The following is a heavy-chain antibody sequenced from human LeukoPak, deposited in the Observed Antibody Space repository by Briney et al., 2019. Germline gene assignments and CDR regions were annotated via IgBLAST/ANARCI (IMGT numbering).Heavy chain of an antibody. D-gene: IGHD3-9*01. V-gene: IGHV3-7*01. CDR3: ARDLGVGYFDWLFPAYYYYGMDV. CDR1: GFTLSSYW. CDR2: IKQDGSDK. Sequence: GGSLRLSCAASGFTLSSYWMNWVRQAPGKGLEWVANIKQDGSDKYYVDSVKGRFTISRDNAKNSLYLQMNSLRAEDTAVYYCARDLGVGYFDWLFPAYYYYGMDVWGQGQRSPSP. J-gene: IGHJ6*02.